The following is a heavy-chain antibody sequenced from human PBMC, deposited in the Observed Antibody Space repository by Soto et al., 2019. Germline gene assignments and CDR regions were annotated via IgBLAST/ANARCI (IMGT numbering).Heavy chain of an antibody. CDR3: ARSMTTVVPLDY. CDR1: GGSISSSSYY. J-gene: IGHJ4*02. CDR2: IYYSGST. Sequence: QLQLQESGPGLVKPSDTLSLTCTVSGGSISSSSYYWGWIRQPPGKGLEWIGSIYYSGSTYYNPSLKSRVTTSVATSKHQFSLKLSSATAADPAVYYCARSMTTVVPLDYWGQGTLVTVSS. V-gene: IGHV4-39*01. D-gene: IGHD4-17*01.